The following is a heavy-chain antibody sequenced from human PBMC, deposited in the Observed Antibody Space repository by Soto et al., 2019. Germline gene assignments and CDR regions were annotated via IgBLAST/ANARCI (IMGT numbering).Heavy chain of an antibody. CDR3: AREDIVIVPAARQYYYYMDV. D-gene: IGHD2-2*01. Sequence: SETLSLTCAVYGGSFSTYYWSWIRQPPGKGLEWIGEINHSGSTNYNPSLKSRVTISVDTSKNQFSLKLSSVTAADTAVYYCAREDIVIVPAARQYYYYMDVWGKGTTVT. V-gene: IGHV4-34*01. J-gene: IGHJ6*03. CDR2: INHSGST. CDR1: GGSFSTYY.